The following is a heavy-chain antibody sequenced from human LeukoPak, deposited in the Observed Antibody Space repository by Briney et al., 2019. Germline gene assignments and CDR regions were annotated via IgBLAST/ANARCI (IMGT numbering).Heavy chain of an antibody. CDR1: NGPINTYQ. CDR2: IYYSGST. V-gene: IGHV4-59*12. J-gene: IGHJ4*02. D-gene: IGHD3-22*01. Sequence: SETLSLTCTVSNGPINTYQWSWIRQPPGKGLEWIGSIYYSGSTYYNPSLKSRVTISVDTSKNQFSLKLSSVTAADTAVYYCARDRNYYDSSGYYAITWYYFDYWGQGTLVTVSS. CDR3: ARDRNYYDSSGYYAITWYYFDY.